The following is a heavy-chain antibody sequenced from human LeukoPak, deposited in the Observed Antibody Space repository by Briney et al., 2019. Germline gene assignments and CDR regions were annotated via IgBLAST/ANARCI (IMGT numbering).Heavy chain of an antibody. CDR3: TRYFVS. Sequence: GGSLRLSCAASGFAFSTYWMDWVRQAPGKGLEWVGNINQDGSVKHYVDSVRGRFTISRDNARNSVYLQMSALRVEDTAVYYCTRYFVSWGQGSLVTASS. J-gene: IGHJ5*02. CDR2: INQDGSVK. V-gene: IGHV3-7*01. CDR1: GFAFSTYW. D-gene: IGHD3-9*01.